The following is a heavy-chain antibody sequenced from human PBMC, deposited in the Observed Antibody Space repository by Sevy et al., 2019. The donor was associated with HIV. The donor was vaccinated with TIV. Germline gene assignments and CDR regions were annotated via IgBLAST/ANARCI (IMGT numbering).Heavy chain of an antibody. CDR3: ARVFSSYYFDY. CDR2: ISYDRSDK. V-gene: IGHV3-30*02. Sequence: GGSLRLSCAASGFTFGSYGMHWVRQAPGKGLEWVAYISYDRSDKNYGDSVKDRFTISRDNSKNTVYLQMNSLRAEDTAMYYRARVFSSYYFDYWGQGTLVTVSS. CDR1: GFTFGSYG. J-gene: IGHJ4*02.